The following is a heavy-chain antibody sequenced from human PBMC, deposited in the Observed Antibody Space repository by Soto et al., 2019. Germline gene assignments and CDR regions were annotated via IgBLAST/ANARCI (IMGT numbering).Heavy chain of an antibody. J-gene: IGHJ4*02. D-gene: IGHD6-19*01. CDR3: AVAVAGPTAIGY. Sequence: SETLSLTCTVSGGSISSYYWSWILQPPGKGLEWIGYIYYSGSTYYNPSLKSRVTISVDTSKNQFSLKLSSVTAADTAVYYCAVAVAGPTAIGYWGQGTLVTVSS. CDR2: IYYSGST. CDR1: GGSISSYY. V-gene: IGHV4-59*08.